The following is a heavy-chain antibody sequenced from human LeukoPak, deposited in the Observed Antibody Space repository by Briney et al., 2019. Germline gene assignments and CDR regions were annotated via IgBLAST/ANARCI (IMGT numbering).Heavy chain of an antibody. J-gene: IGHJ4*02. V-gene: IGHV1-69*13. Sequence: GASVKVSCKASGGTFSSYAISWVRQAPGQGLEWMGGIIPIFGTPNYAQNFQGRVTITADESASTAYMELTSLRSEDTAVYFCARGRVLYSYVISLDSWGQGTLVTVSS. D-gene: IGHD5-18*01. CDR2: IIPIFGTP. CDR3: ARGRVLYSYVISLDS. CDR1: GGTFSSYA.